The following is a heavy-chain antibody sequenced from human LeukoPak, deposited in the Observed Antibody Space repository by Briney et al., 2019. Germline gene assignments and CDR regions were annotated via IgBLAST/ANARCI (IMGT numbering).Heavy chain of an antibody. V-gene: IGHV3-7*01. D-gene: IGHD2-8*02. J-gene: IGHJ4*02. CDR2: MKGDGSPT. CDR3: ARLFGGVTTFDY. Sequence: GGSLRLSCAASGFSFGNFWMSWVRQAPGRGLQWVASMKGDGSPTYYVDSVKGRFIISRDNARNSLYLQMNSLRAEDTAVYYCARLFGGVTTFDYWGQGALVTVSS. CDR1: GFSFGNFW.